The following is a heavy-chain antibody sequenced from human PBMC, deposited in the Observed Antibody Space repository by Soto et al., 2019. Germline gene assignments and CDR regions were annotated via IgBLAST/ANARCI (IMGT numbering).Heavy chain of an antibody. V-gene: IGHV4-34*01. CDR3: ARAFGGYSYPGASPRRYYFDY. CDR2: INHSGST. Sequence: QVQLQQWGAGLLKPSETLSLTCAVYGGSFSGYYWSWIRQPPGKGLEWIGEINHSGSTNYNPSLKSRVTISVDTSKNQFSLKLSSVTAADTAVYYCARAFGGYSYPGASPRRYYFDYWGQGTLVTVSS. J-gene: IGHJ4*02. D-gene: IGHD5-18*01. CDR1: GGSFSGYY.